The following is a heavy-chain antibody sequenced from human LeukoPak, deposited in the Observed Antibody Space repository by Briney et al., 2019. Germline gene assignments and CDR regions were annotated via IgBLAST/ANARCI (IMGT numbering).Heavy chain of an antibody. CDR2: ISYDGSNK. CDR1: GFTFSSYA. V-gene: IGHV3-30*04. CDR3: ARARSSYGYGDAFDI. D-gene: IGHD5-18*01. J-gene: IGHJ3*02. Sequence: GGTLRLSCAASGFTFSSYAMHWVRQAPGKGLEWVAVISYDGSNKYSTDSVKGRFTISRDNSKNTLYLQMNSLRAEDTAVYYCARARSSYGYGDAFDIWGQGTMVTVSS.